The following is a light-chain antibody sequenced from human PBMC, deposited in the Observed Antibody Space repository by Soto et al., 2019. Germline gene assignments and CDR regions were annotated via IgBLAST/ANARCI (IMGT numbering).Light chain of an antibody. CDR3: CSYAGSSTSPWV. CDR2: EVS. Sequence: QPVLTQPASVSGSPGQSITISCTGTSSDVGSYNLVSWYQQHPGKAPKLMIYEVSKRPSGVSNRFSGSKSGNTASLTISGLQAEDEADYYCCSYAGSSTSPWVFGGGTKVTVL. CDR1: SSDVGSYNL. V-gene: IGLV2-23*02. J-gene: IGLJ3*02.